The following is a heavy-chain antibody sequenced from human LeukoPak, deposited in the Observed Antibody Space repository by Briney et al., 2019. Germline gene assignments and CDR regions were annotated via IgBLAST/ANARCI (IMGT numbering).Heavy chain of an antibody. V-gene: IGHV3-23*01. D-gene: IGHD4-17*01. CDR1: GFTFSDYY. CDR2: ISGSGGST. J-gene: IGHJ6*02. Sequence: GGSLRLSCAASGFTFSDYYMSWVRQAPGKGLEWVSAISGSGGSTYYADSVKGRFTISRDNSKNTLYLQMNSLRAEDTAVYYCAKTTVTSRDGMDVWGQGTTVTVSS. CDR3: AKTTVTSRDGMDV.